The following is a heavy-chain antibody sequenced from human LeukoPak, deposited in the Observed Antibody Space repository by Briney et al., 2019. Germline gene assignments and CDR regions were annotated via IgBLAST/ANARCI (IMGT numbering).Heavy chain of an antibody. D-gene: IGHD5-12*01. CDR1: GFTVSSNY. J-gene: IGHJ4*02. CDR3: ARVRVAYFDY. V-gene: IGHV3-66*02. CDR2: IYSGGST. Sequence: GGSLRLSCAASGFTVSSNYMSWVRQAPGKGPEWVSVIYSGGSTYYADSVKGRFTISRDNSKNTLYLQMNSLRAEDTAVYYCARVRVAYFDYWGQGTLVTVSS.